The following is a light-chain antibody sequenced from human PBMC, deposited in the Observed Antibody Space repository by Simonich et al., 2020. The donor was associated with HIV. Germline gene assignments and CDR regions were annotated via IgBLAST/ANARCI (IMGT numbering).Light chain of an antibody. CDR1: SSNIGAGYD. Sequence: QSVLTQPPSVSGAPGQRVTISCTGSSSNIGAGYDVHWYQQLPGTAPKLLIYGNSERPAGVPDRFSGSKSGTSASLAITGLQAEDEADYYCQSYDSSLSSVVFGGGTTLTVL. CDR2: GNS. V-gene: IGLV1-40*01. J-gene: IGLJ2*01. CDR3: QSYDSSLSSVV.